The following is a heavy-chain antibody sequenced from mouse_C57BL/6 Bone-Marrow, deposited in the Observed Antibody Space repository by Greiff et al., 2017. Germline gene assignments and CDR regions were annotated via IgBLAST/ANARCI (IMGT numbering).Heavy chain of an antibody. CDR3: ARDRDYGSWFAY. V-gene: IGHV1-69*01. D-gene: IGHD1-1*01. CDR1: GYTFTSYW. J-gene: IGHJ3*01. CDR2: IDPSDSYT. Sequence: VQLQQPGAELVMPGASVKLSCKASGYTFTSYWMHWVKQRPGQGLEWIGEIDPSDSYTNYNQKFKGKSTLTVDKSSSTAYMQLSSLTSEDSAVYDCARDRDYGSWFAYWGQGTLVTVSA.